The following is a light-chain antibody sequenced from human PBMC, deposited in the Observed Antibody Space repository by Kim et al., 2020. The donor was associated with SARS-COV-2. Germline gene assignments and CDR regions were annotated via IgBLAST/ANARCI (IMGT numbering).Light chain of an antibody. CDR1: QDISNY. CDR2: DAS. CDR3: QQYDKLPRT. Sequence: DIQMTQSPSSLSASVGDRVTITCQASQDISNYLNWYQQKPGKAPKLLIYDASNLETGVPSRFSGSGSGTDFTFTISSLQPEDIATYYCQQYDKLPRTFGQGTKLEI. J-gene: IGKJ2*01. V-gene: IGKV1-33*01.